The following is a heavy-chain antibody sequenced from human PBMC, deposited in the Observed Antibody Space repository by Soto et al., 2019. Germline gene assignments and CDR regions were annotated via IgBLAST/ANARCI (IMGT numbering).Heavy chain of an antibody. J-gene: IGHJ4*02. CDR2: TFYRSKWYN. CDR3: AREVGTAYPFEF. CDR1: GDSVSSESAA. Sequence: SQTLSLTCAISGDSVSSESAAWNWIRQSPSRGLEWLGRTFYRSKWYNDYAVSVTSRITINPDTAKNHFSLHLNSVTPEDTAVYYCAREVGTAYPFEFWGQGTPVTVSS. D-gene: IGHD1-1*01. V-gene: IGHV6-1*01.